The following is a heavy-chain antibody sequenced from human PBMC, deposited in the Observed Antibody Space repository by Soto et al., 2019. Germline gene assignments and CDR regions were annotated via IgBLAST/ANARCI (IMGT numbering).Heavy chain of an antibody. CDR2: INHSGST. D-gene: IGHD6-19*01. CDR1: GGSFSGYY. Sequence: PSETLSLTCAVYGGSFSGYYWSWIRQPPGKGLEWIGEINHSGSTNYNPSLKSRVTISVDTSKNQFSLKLSSVTAADTAVYYCARGPPAVAGTYYFDDWGQGTLVTVSS. V-gene: IGHV4-34*01. CDR3: ARGPPAVAGTYYFDD. J-gene: IGHJ4*02.